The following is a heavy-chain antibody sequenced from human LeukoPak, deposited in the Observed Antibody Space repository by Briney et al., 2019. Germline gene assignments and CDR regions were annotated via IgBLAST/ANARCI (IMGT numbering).Heavy chain of an antibody. J-gene: IGHJ6*03. Sequence: GGSLRLSCAASGLIFSSYGMHWVRQAPGEGLEWVAYIRHDESKTFYADSVKGRFTISRDNSKNTLYLQMHSLRAEDTALYYCAKPVIPSAYQGTCYMDVWGKGTTVTVSS. CDR3: AKPVIPSAYQGTCYMDV. D-gene: IGHD3-16*01. CDR1: GLIFSSYG. CDR2: IRHDESKT. V-gene: IGHV3-30*02.